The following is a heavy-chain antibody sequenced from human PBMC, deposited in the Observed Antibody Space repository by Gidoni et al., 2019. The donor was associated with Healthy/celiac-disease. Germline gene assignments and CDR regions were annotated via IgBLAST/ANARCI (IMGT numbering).Heavy chain of an antibody. D-gene: IGHD3-10*01. Sequence: FTISRDNSKNTLYLQMNSLRAEDTAVYYCAKDLWPHYYYMDVWGKGTTVTVSS. CDR3: AKDLWPHYYYMDV. J-gene: IGHJ6*03. V-gene: IGHV3-23*01.